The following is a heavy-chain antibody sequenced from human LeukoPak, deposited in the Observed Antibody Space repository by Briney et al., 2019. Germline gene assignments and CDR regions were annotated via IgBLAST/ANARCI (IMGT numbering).Heavy chain of an antibody. Sequence: GESLKISCKCSGYSFIHYWIAWVRQMPGKGLEWMGIIYPGDSDTRYSPSFQGQVTISADKSISTAYLQWNSLKASDTAMYYCARQTTVTKPIDYWGQGTLVTVSS. J-gene: IGHJ4*02. CDR2: IYPGDSDT. CDR3: ARQTTVTKPIDY. CDR1: GYSFIHYW. D-gene: IGHD4-17*01. V-gene: IGHV5-51*01.